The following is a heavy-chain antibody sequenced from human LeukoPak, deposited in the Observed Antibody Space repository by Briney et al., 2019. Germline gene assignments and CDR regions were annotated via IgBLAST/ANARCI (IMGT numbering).Heavy chain of an antibody. CDR3: ARVAVLRYFDWSQKTYYYMDV. CDR1: GGFISSYY. CDR2: IYYSGST. D-gene: IGHD3-9*01. J-gene: IGHJ6*03. Sequence: PSETLSLTCTVSGGFISSYYWSWIRQPPGKGLEWIGYIYYSGSTNYNPSLKSRVTISVDTSKNQFSLKLSSVTAADTAVYYCARVAVLRYFDWSQKTYYYMDVWGKGTTVTVSS. V-gene: IGHV4-59*01.